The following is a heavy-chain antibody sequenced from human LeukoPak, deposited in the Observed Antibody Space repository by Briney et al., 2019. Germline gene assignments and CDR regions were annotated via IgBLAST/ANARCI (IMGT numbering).Heavy chain of an antibody. CDR2: LSSSGNA. D-gene: IGHD1-26*01. V-gene: IGHV3-48*03. Sequence: GGSLRLSCAASGFSFSDHEMDWVRQAPGKGLEWISYLSSSGNAYYADSVKGRFTISRDNSKNSLYLQMTSLRADDTAVYYCASGRGSYSPDYWGQGTLVTVSS. CDR3: ASGRGSYSPDY. CDR1: GFSFSDHE. J-gene: IGHJ4*02.